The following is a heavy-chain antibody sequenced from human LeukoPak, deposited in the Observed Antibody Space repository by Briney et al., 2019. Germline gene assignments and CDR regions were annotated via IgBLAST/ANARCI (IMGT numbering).Heavy chain of an antibody. CDR2: ISSSSSYI. V-gene: IGHV3-21*01. Sequence: PGGSLRLSCAASRFTFSTYTMNWVRQAPGKGLEWVSPISSSSSYIYYADSVKGRFTISRDNAKNSLYLQMNTLRAEDAAVYYCARDRTTVTTFDYWGQGTLVTVSS. J-gene: IGHJ4*02. CDR1: RFTFSTYT. CDR3: ARDRTTVTTFDY. D-gene: IGHD4-17*01.